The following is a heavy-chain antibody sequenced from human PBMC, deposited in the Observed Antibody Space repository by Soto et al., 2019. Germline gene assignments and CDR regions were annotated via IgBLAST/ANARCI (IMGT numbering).Heavy chain of an antibody. V-gene: IGHV4-31*03. CDR2: IYYSGST. D-gene: IGHD5-18*01. Sequence: SETLSLTCTVSGGSISSDGYYWRWIRQHPGKGLEWIGYIYYSGSTYYNPSLKSRVTISVDTSKNQFSLKLSSVTAADTAVYYCARDLSYGCWSLWGQGTLVTVSS. CDR1: GGSISSDGYY. J-gene: IGHJ4*02. CDR3: ARDLSYGCWSL.